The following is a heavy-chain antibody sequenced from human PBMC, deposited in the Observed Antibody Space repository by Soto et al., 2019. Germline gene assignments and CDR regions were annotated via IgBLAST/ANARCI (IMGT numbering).Heavy chain of an antibody. CDR2: FRESGGTT. Sequence: PGGSLRLSCAASGFSFSSSAMSWVRQAPGKRLEWVSTFRESGGTTHYADPVKGRFTISRDTSNNILFLQMNSLRAEDTAIYYCTKDLSGGSNWYYYMDVWGKGTTVTVSS. V-gene: IGHV3-23*01. J-gene: IGHJ6*03. CDR3: TKDLSGGSNWYYYMDV. D-gene: IGHD7-27*01. CDR1: GFSFSSSA.